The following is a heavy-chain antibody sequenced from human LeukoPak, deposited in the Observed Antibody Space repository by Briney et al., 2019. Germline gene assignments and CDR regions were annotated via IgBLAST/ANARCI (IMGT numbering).Heavy chain of an antibody. CDR2: INHNGNVN. J-gene: IGHJ5*02. V-gene: IGHV3-7*03. CDR3: AKDGDNWNYGSNWFDP. D-gene: IGHD1-7*01. Sequence: PGGSLRLSCAASGFTLNSYWMNWARQAPGKGLEWVASINHNGNVNYYADSVRGRITISRDNSKNTLDLQMNSLKAEDTALYYCAKDGDNWNYGSNWFDPWGQGTLVTVSS. CDR1: GFTLNSYW.